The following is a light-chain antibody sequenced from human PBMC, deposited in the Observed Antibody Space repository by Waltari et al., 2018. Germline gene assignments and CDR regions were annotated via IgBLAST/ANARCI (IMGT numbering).Light chain of an antibody. J-gene: IGLJ3*02. CDR2: GKD. CDR3: SSRNGRANEVV. V-gene: IGLV3-19*01. Sequence: SSELTQDPAVSVDLGQTIRFTCQGDSLRTSYASWYQVKSGQAPILVIYGKDKRPSGIPDRISGYSSGTTSSLTITGAQAEDEADYYCSSRNGRANEVVFAGGTKVTVL. CDR1: SLRTSY.